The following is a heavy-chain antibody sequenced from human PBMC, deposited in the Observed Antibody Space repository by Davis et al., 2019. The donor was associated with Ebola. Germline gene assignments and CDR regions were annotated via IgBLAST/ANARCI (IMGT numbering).Heavy chain of an antibody. CDR1: GFTFSSYS. D-gene: IGHD2-21*01. CDR2: ISSSSSYI. V-gene: IGHV3-21*01. Sequence: PSETLSLTCAASGFTFSSYSMNWVRQAPGKGLEWVSSISSSSSYIYYADSVEGRFTISRDNAKNSVYLKMDSLGAEDTAIYYCARVSSDKLRVGIDYYYGMDVWGQGTTVTVSS. CDR3: ARVSSDKLRVGIDYYYGMDV. J-gene: IGHJ6*02.